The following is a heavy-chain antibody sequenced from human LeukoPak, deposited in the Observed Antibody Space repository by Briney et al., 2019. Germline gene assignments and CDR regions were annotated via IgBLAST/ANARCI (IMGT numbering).Heavy chain of an antibody. CDR1: GFTFSGSA. J-gene: IGHJ4*02. D-gene: IGHD3-10*01. CDR2: IGRAGNTDAT. Sequence: GGSLRLSCAASGFTFSGSAMHGVRQASGKGREGVGRIGRAGNTDATVYAAWVRGRFTISRDEPKNPPHLHMTSLKTEATAVYYCPSRYYGSGIYRDYWGQGTLVTVSS. V-gene: IGHV3-73*01. CDR3: PSRYYGSGIYRDY.